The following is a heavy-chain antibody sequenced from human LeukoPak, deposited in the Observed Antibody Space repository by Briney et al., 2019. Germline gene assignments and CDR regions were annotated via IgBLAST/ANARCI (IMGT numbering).Heavy chain of an antibody. D-gene: IGHD4-23*01. CDR2: ISGPSGTM. V-gene: IGHV3-48*03. Sequence: TGGSLRLSCAASGFTFSSYEMNWVRQAPGKGLEWVSYISGPSGTMYYADSVRGRFTISRDNTNNSLYLQMNSLRVEDTAIYYCARDSGGQPFDYWGQGTLVTVSS. CDR3: ARDSGGQPFDY. CDR1: GFTFSSYE. J-gene: IGHJ4*02.